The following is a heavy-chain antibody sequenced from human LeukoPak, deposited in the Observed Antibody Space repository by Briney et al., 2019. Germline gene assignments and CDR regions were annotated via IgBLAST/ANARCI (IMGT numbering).Heavy chain of an antibody. CDR2: IGTAGDT. CDR1: GFTFDNYA. J-gene: IGHJ6*02. CDR3: ARDVGIAAAGSYYYYGMDV. D-gene: IGHD6-13*01. V-gene: IGHV3-13*01. Sequence: PGGSLRLSCAASGFTFDNYAMHWVRQATGKGLERVSAIGTAGDTYYPGSVKGRFTISRENAKNSLYLQMNSLSAEDTAVYYCARDVGIAAAGSYYYYGMDVWGQGTTVTVSS.